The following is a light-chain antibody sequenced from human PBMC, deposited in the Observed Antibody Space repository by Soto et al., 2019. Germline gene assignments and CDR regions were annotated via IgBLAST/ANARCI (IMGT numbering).Light chain of an antibody. CDR1: QSVIRNY. CDR2: GAS. V-gene: IGKV3-20*01. J-gene: IGKJ2*01. Sequence: ESVLTQSPGTLSLSPGERATLSCRTSQSVIRNYLAWYQQTPGRSPRLLIYGASNRATGIPDRFSGSGSGTDFNLTISGLEAEDFAVYYCQKYDTAPYTFGQGTRLEIK. CDR3: QKYDTAPYT.